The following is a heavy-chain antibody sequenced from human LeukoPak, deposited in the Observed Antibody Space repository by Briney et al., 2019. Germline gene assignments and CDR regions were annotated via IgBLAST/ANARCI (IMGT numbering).Heavy chain of an antibody. Sequence: GGSLRLSCAASGFTFSSCWMHWVRQPPGKGLVWVSRINSDGTSTSYADSVKGRFTISRDNAENTLYLQMNSLRAEDTAVYYCARGASGYSYGWGHGTLVTVSS. D-gene: IGHD5-18*01. CDR3: ARGASGYSYG. CDR2: INSDGTST. J-gene: IGHJ4*01. V-gene: IGHV3-74*01. CDR1: GFTFSSCW.